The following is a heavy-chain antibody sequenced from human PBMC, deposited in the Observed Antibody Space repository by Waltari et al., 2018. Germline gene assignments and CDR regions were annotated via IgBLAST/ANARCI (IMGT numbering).Heavy chain of an antibody. J-gene: IGHJ4*02. Sequence: QLQLQESGPGLVKPSETLSLTCSVSGGSLVSNDYYWGWIRQPPGKGLEWIGSIDYRGTTYYNPSLQSGVTISIDTSKNHFSRRLTSVTAADTAVFFCARRRTTLTTYYFDYWGQGTLVTVSP. CDR1: GGSLVSNDYY. CDR2: IDYRGTT. V-gene: IGHV4-39*02. D-gene: IGHD4-17*01. CDR3: ARRRTTLTTYYFDY.